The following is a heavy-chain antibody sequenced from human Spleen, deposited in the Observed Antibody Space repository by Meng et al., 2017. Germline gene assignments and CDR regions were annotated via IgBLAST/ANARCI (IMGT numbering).Heavy chain of an antibody. Sequence: VRLERWGAGLWKPSETLSLTCAVYGGSLNDYYWSWVRQPQGKGLEWIGEINHRGSTNYNPSLKSRVTISLDTSKNQFSLRLSSVTAADTSVYYCTRGLPTSYWGQGILVTVSS. J-gene: IGHJ4*02. CDR2: INHRGST. D-gene: IGHD3-10*01. CDR3: TRGLPTSY. CDR1: GGSLNDYY. V-gene: IGHV4-34*01.